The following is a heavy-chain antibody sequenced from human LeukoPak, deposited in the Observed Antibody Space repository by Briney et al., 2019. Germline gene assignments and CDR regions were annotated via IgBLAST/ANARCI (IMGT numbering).Heavy chain of an antibody. CDR1: GYTFTSYY. V-gene: IGHV1-2*02. Sequence: GASVKVSCKTSGYTFTSYYIHWVRQAPGQGLDYMGWINPDNGGTNYAQNFQGRVIMTRDTSISTAYMQLSRLTSDDTAVYYWARSPSGELDYWGRGTLVSVSS. CDR2: INPDNGGT. CDR3: ARSPSGELDY. D-gene: IGHD1-26*01. J-gene: IGHJ4*02.